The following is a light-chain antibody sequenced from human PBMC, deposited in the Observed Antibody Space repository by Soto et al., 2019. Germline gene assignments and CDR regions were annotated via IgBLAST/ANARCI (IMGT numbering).Light chain of an antibody. J-gene: IGKJ5*01. CDR1: QGIGNA. CDR3: QQRGEWPPGAT. V-gene: IGKV1-6*01. CDR2: GAS. Sequence: AIQMTQSPSSLSASVGDRVTISCRASQGIGNALGWYQQKPGKPPKVLIYGASNLQSGVPPRFSGSGSGTDFTLTISSLEPEDFAVYYCQQRGEWPPGATFGQGTRLETK.